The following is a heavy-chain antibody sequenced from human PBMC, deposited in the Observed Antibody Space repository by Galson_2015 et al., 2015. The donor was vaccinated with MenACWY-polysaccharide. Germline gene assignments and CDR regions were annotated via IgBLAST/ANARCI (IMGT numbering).Heavy chain of an antibody. V-gene: IGHV3-23*01. D-gene: IGHD6-19*01. Sequence: SLRLSCAGSGFTFSSHDMSWVRQTPGKGLEWVSTISRGGDKTYYADSVKGRFTISRDNSKNTLYLQMNSLRAEDTAVYYCVRAQLFVARCSGWSEGFDYWGQGTLVTVSS. J-gene: IGHJ4*02. CDR2: ISRGGDKT. CDR3: VRAQLFVARCSGWSEGFDY. CDR1: GFTFSSHD.